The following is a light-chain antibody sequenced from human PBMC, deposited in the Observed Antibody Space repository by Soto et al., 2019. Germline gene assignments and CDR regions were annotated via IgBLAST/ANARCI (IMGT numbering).Light chain of an antibody. Sequence: QSLLTQPASVSGSPGQSITISCTGTSSDVGGYNYVSWYQQHPGKAPKLMIYGVSNRPSGVSNRFSGSKSGNTASLTISGLQAEDEADYYCSSYTSSSTLYVFGTGTKVTVL. CDR1: SSDVGGYNY. V-gene: IGLV2-14*01. J-gene: IGLJ1*01. CDR3: SSYTSSSTLYV. CDR2: GVS.